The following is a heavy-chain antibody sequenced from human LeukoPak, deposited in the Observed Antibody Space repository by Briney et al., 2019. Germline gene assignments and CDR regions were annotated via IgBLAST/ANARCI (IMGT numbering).Heavy chain of an antibody. CDR3: EREAYDILTGWIGGFDY. CDR2: IWYDGSNK. J-gene: IGHJ4*02. V-gene: IGHV3-33*01. CDR1: GFTFSSYG. D-gene: IGHD3-9*01. Sequence: PGGSLRLSCAASGFTFSSYGMHWVRQAPGKGLEWVAVIWYDGSNKYYADSVKGRFTISRDNSKNTLYLQMNSLRAEDTAVYFWEREAYDILTGWIGGFDYWGQGTLVTVSS.